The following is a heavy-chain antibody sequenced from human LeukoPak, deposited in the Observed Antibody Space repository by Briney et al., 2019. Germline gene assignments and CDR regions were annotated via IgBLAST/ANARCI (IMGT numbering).Heavy chain of an antibody. D-gene: IGHD3-9*01. V-gene: IGHV6-1*01. CDR3: ARGPSGYDILTGYSDWYFDL. CDR2: TYYRSKWYN. CDR1: GDSFSSNSAA. J-gene: IGHJ2*01. Sequence: SQTLSLTCAISGDSFSSNSAAWNWIRQSPSRGLEWLGRTYYRSKWYNDYAVSVKSRITINPDTSKNQFSLQLNSVTPEDTAVYYCARGPSGYDILTGYSDWYFDLWGRGTLVTVSS.